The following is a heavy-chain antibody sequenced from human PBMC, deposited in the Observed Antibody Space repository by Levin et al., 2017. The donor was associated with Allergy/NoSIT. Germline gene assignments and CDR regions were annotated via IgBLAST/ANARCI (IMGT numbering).Heavy chain of an antibody. CDR3: VRDLGWLEDY. CDR1: GFTFSNYW. D-gene: IGHD3/OR15-3a*01. J-gene: IGHJ4*02. Sequence: GESLKISCAASGFTFSNYWMHWVRQAPGKGLVWVSRINSDGSTTTYADSVKGRFTISRDNAKNTLYLQMTSLRVDDTAIYYCVRDLGWLEDYWTQGTLVTVSS. CDR2: INSDGSTT. V-gene: IGHV3-74*01.